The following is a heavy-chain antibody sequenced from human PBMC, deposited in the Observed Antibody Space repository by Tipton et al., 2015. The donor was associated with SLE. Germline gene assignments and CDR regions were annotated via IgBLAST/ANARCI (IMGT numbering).Heavy chain of an antibody. Sequence: LRLSCTVSGGSISSGDYYWSWIRQPPGKGLEWIGYIYYSGSTYYNPSLKSRVTISVDTSKNQFSLKLSSVTAADTAVYYCARGRGAARLNWFDPWGQGTLVTVSS. D-gene: IGHD6-6*01. CDR1: GGSISSGDYY. CDR3: ARGRGAARLNWFDP. CDR2: IYYSGST. J-gene: IGHJ5*02. V-gene: IGHV4-30-4*08.